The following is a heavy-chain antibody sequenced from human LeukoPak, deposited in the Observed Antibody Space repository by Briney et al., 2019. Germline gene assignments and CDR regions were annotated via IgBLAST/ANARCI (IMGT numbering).Heavy chain of an antibody. CDR1: GGSFSGYY. Sequence: PSETLSLTCAVYGGSFSGYYWSWIRQPPGKGLEWIGEINHSGSTNYNPSLKSRVTISVDTSKNQFSLKLSSVTAADTAVYYCARVNVDYGPSAFGIWGQGTMVTVSS. J-gene: IGHJ3*02. V-gene: IGHV4-34*01. CDR3: ARVNVDYGPSAFGI. D-gene: IGHD4-17*01. CDR2: INHSGST.